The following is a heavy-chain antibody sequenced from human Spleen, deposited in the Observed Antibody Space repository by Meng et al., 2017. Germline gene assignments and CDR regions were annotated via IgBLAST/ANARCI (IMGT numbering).Heavy chain of an antibody. D-gene: IGHD3-10*01. Sequence: GESLKISCAASGFTFDDYAMHWVRQAPGKGLEWVSLISWDGGSTYYADSVKGRFTISRDNSKNSLYLQMNSLRAEDTALYYCAKDITSDGSGPFDYWGQGTLVTV. J-gene: IGHJ4*02. CDR3: AKDITSDGSGPFDY. CDR2: ISWDGGST. V-gene: IGHV3-43D*03. CDR1: GFTFDDYA.